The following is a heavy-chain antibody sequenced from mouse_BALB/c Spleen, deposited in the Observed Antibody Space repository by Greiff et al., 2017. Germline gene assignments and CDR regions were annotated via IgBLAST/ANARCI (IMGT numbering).Heavy chain of an antibody. CDR2: IWSGGST. CDR1: GFSLTSYG. Sequence: VQRVESGPGLVQPSQSLSITCTVSGFSLTSYGVHWVRQSPGKGLEWLGVIWSGGSTDYNAAFISRLSISKDNSKSQVFFKMNSLQANDTAIYYCAREISYYRYYYAMDYWGQGTSVTVAS. J-gene: IGHJ4*01. D-gene: IGHD2-14*01. V-gene: IGHV2-2*02. CDR3: AREISYYRYYYAMDY.